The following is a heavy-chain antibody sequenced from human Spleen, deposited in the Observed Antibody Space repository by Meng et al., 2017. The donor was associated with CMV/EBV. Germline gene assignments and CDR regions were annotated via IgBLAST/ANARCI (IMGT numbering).Heavy chain of an antibody. V-gene: IGHV4-30-4*01. D-gene: IGHD3-9*01. CDR3: ARVPLTGYNWFDP. Sequence: VSGDAISSGGYYWSWIRQPPGQGLEWIGYISYSGTTYYNPSLKSRVTISIDTSKNQFSLKLTTLTAADTAVFYCARVPLTGYNWFDPWGQGTLVTVSS. CDR2: ISYSGTT. J-gene: IGHJ5*02. CDR1: GDAISSGGYY.